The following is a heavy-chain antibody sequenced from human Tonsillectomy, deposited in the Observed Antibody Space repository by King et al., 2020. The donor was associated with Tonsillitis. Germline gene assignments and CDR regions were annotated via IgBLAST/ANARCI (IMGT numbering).Heavy chain of an antibody. CDR3: ARDKLGVWGTCRYLWVTYGMDV. V-gene: IGHV3-30*04. CDR1: GFTFSRHA. D-gene: IGHD3-16*02. Sequence: VQLVESGGGVVQPGRSLRLSCAASGFTFSRHAMHWVRQAPGKGLEWVAVISYDGSNKDYADSVRGRFTISRDIPKNKLYLQMDSLRPEDTAVYYCARDKLGVWGTCRYLWVTYGMDVWGQGTTVTVS. CDR2: ISYDGSNK. J-gene: IGHJ6*02.